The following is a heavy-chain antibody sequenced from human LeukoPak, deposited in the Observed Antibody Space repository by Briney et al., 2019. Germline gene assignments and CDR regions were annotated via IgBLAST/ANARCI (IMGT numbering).Heavy chain of an antibody. CDR2: FDPEDGET. D-gene: IGHD1-26*01. CDR1: GYTFTNYA. CDR3: ATGVEVGATLAAPYFDY. J-gene: IGHJ4*02. V-gene: IGHV1-24*01. Sequence: ASVKVSCKASGYTFTNYAIHWVRQAPGQRLEWMGGFDPEDGETIYAQKFQGRVTMTEDTSTDTAYMGLSSLRSEDTAVYYCATGVEVGATLAAPYFDYWGQGTLAPSPQ.